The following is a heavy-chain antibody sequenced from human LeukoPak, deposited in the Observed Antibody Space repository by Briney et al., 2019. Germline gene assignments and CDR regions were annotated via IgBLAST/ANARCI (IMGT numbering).Heavy chain of an antibody. Sequence: PGGSLRLSCAASGFTFSSYSMNWVRQAPGKGLEWVSSISSNSRYIYYADSMRGRFTISRDNAKNSLYLQMNSLKPEDTAVYYCARDPYSGSYGPYYYYYMDVRGKGTTVTISS. CDR3: ARDPYSGSYGPYYYYYMDV. J-gene: IGHJ6*03. CDR2: ISSNSRYI. V-gene: IGHV3-21*06. CDR1: GFTFSSYS. D-gene: IGHD1-26*01.